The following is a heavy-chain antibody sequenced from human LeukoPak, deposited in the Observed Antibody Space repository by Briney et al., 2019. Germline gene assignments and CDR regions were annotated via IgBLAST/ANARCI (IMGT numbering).Heavy chain of an antibody. Sequence: GESLKISCKGPGYSFTNYWVAWVRQMPGKGLEWMGIIYPDDSDTRYSPSFQGQVAFSADKSISTAYLQWSSLKASDSATYYCARRGIRDGYNYADYWGQGTLVTVSS. CDR2: IYPDDSDT. V-gene: IGHV5-51*01. CDR1: GYSFTNYW. D-gene: IGHD5-24*01. J-gene: IGHJ4*02. CDR3: ARRGIRDGYNYADY.